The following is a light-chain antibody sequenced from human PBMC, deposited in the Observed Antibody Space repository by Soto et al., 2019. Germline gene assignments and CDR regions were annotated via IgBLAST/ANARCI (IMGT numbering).Light chain of an antibody. CDR2: DTS. CDR3: SLSYSGARPV. J-gene: IGLJ2*01. V-gene: IGLV7-46*01. Sequence: QAVVTQEPSLTVSPGGTVTLTCGSSTGAVTSGHYPYWFQQKPGQAPRTLIYDTSNKHSWTPARFSGSLLGGKAALTLSGAQPEDAAEYYCSLSYSGARPVFGGGTKLTVL. CDR1: TGAVTSGHY.